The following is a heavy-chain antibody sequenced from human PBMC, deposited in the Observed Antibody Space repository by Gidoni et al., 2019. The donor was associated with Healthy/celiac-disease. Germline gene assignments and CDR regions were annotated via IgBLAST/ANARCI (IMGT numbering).Heavy chain of an antibody. CDR2: ISSSSSYI. CDR3: ARDGIVDFWSGPIGDNYYYYGMDV. V-gene: IGHV3-21*01. J-gene: IGHJ6*02. Sequence: EVPLVESGGCLVKPGGSLRLSCAASGFTFISYSMTWVRQAPGKGLEWVSSISSSSSYIYDADSVKGRFTISRDNAKNALYLQMNSLRAEDTAVYYCARDGIVDFWSGPIGDNYYYYGMDVWGQGTTVTVSS. CDR1: GFTFISYS. D-gene: IGHD3-3*01.